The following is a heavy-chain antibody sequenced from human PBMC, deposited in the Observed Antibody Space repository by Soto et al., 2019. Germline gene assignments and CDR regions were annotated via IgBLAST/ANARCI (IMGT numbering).Heavy chain of an antibody. CDR3: PTLPSRIVVGVLTIPS. J-gene: IGHJ4*02. D-gene: IGHD2-15*01. CDR1: GGSISRTNW. Sequence: QVQLPQSRPRLARPSGTLSLTCVVSGGSISRTNWWTWVRQTPGKGLEWIGAIYHTASTKYNPSLKKHITLSLDTSNNQFALQLESMTAADTAVYYCPTLPSRIVVGVLTIPSWGQGGPVTVSP. V-gene: IGHV4-4*02. CDR2: IYHTAST.